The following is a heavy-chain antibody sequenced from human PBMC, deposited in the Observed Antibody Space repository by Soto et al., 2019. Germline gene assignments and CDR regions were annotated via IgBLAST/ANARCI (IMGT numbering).Heavy chain of an antibody. D-gene: IGHD3-3*01. Sequence: SETLSLTCSVSGVSINDHYWSWVRQAPGKGLEWIGYLHHSGETNYSPSFKGRATTSVDRSKNQFSLNLTSVAAADTAVYYCAKDLRFLEWLLSIDYGDFPSFDYWGQGTLVTVSS. CDR3: AKDLRFLEWLLSIDYGDFPSFDY. CDR1: GVSINDHY. CDR2: LHHSGET. J-gene: IGHJ4*02. V-gene: IGHV4-59*11.